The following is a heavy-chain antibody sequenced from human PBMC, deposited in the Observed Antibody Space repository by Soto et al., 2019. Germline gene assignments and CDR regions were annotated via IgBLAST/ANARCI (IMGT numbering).Heavy chain of an antibody. Sequence: VGSLRLSCAASGFTFSGDRMNWVRQAPGKGLEWVSSISTTSTYIYYADSVKGRFTISRDNANNSLHLQMNSLRAEDTAVYYCTRDYVMDVWGQGTPVTVSS. V-gene: IGHV3-21*01. CDR3: TRDYVMDV. J-gene: IGHJ6*02. CDR2: ISTTSTYI. CDR1: GFTFSGDR.